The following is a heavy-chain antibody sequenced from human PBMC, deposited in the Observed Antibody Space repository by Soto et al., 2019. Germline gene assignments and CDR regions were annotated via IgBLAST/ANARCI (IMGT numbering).Heavy chain of an antibody. D-gene: IGHD2-2*02. Sequence: ASVKVSCKASGGTFSSYAISWVRQAPGQGLEWMGGIIPIFGTANYAQKFQGRVTITADESTSTAYMELSSLRSEDTAVYYCARGPSGKSSRPQVVVPAAINYYYYYMDVWGKGTTVTVSS. CDR2: IIPIFGTA. V-gene: IGHV1-69*13. CDR3: ARGPSGKSSRPQVVVPAAINYYYYYMDV. CDR1: GGTFSSYA. J-gene: IGHJ6*03.